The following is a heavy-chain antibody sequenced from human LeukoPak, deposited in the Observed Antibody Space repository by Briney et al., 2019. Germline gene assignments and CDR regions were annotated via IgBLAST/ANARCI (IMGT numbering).Heavy chain of an antibody. V-gene: IGHV3-21*01. J-gene: IGHJ4*02. D-gene: IGHD6-19*01. Sequence: GGSLRLSRAASGFTFSSFNMNWVRQAPGKGLEWGSSISSTSSLIWYADSLKGRFTISRDNAKNSLYLQMDSLRAEDTAVYYCARYNSGWNDYWGQGTLVTVSS. CDR1: GFTFSSFN. CDR3: ARYNSGWNDY. CDR2: ISSTSSLI.